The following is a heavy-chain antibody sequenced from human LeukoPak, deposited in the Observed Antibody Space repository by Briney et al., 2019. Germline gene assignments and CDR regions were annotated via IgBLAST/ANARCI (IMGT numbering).Heavy chain of an antibody. D-gene: IGHD3-22*01. CDR1: GFTFSSYS. Sequence: GGSLRLSCAASGFTFSSYSMNWVRQAPGKGLEWVSSISSSSSYIYYADSVKDRFTISRDNAKNSLYLQMNSLRAEDTAVYYCARSYYDSSGYYVKDDAFDIWGQGTMVTVSS. CDR3: ARSYYDSSGYYVKDDAFDI. V-gene: IGHV3-21*01. CDR2: ISSSSSYI. J-gene: IGHJ3*02.